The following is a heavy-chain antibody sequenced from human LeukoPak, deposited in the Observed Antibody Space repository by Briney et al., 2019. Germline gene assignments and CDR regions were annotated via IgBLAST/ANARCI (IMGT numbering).Heavy chain of an antibody. D-gene: IGHD4-17*01. J-gene: IGHJ4*02. CDR3: AREPYGDYLDY. V-gene: IGHV1-18*01. CDR2: VSAYNGNT. CDR1: GYTFTSYG. Sequence: GASVKVSCKASGYTFTSYGISWVRHAPGQGLEWMGWVSAYNGNTNYAQKLQGRVTMTTDTSTSTAYMELRSLRSDDTAVYYCAREPYGDYLDYWGQGTLVTVSS.